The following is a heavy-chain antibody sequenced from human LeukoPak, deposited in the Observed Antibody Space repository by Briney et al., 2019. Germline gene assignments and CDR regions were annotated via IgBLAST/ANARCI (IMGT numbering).Heavy chain of an antibody. V-gene: IGHV3-30*18. D-gene: IGHD6-6*01. Sequence: GWSLRLSCAASGFTFSSYGMHWVRQAPGKGLEWVAVISYDGSNKYYADSVKGRFTISRDNSKNTLYLQMNSLRAEDTAVYYCAKYSSSSNDYYGMDVWGQGTTVTVSS. CDR2: ISYDGSNK. CDR3: AKYSSSSNDYYGMDV. CDR1: GFTFSSYG. J-gene: IGHJ6*02.